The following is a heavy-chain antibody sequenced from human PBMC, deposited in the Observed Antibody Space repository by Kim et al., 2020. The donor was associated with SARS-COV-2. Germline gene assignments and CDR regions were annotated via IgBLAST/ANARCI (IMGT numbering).Heavy chain of an antibody. D-gene: IGHD2-15*01. V-gene: IGHV3-30*07. Sequence: KGRFTISRDNSKNTLYLQMNSLGAEDPAVYYCARDRRYCSGGSCSYFGYWGQGTLVTVSS. CDR3: ARDRRYCSGGSCSYFGY. J-gene: IGHJ4*02.